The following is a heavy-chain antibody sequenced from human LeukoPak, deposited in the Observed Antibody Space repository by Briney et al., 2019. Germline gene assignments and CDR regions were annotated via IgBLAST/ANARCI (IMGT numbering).Heavy chain of an antibody. V-gene: IGHV3-30-3*01. CDR1: GFTFSSYV. D-gene: IGHD1-26*01. J-gene: IGHJ6*02. CDR2: ISYDGSNK. CDR3: AKDRYSGSYMNYYYGMDV. Sequence: PGTSLRLSCAASGFTFSSYVMHWVRQAPGKGLEWVAVISYDGSNKYYADSVKGRFTISRDNSKNTLYLQMNSLRAEDTAVYFCAKDRYSGSYMNYYYGMDVWGQGTTVTVS.